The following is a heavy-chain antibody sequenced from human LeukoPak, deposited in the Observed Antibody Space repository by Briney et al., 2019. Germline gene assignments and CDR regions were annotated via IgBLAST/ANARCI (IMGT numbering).Heavy chain of an antibody. CDR3: ARDYYDSSGYYSGFDY. D-gene: IGHD3-22*01. CDR1: GGSISSYY. Sequence: SETLSLTCAVSGGSISSYYWSWIRQPPGKGLEWVGYIYYSGRTNYNPSLKSRVTISVDTSKNQFSLKLSSVTAADTAVYYCARDYYDSSGYYSGFDYWGQGTLVTVSS. V-gene: IGHV4-59*01. J-gene: IGHJ4*02. CDR2: IYYSGRT.